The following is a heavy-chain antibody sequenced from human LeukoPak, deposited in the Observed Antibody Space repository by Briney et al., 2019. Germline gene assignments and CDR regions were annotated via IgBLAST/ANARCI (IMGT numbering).Heavy chain of an antibody. D-gene: IGHD3-22*01. CDR1: GYSFTSYR. CDR2: IYPGDSDT. CDR3: ARLPSVSPPYYYYGMDV. J-gene: IGHJ6*02. V-gene: IGHV5-51*01. Sequence: GESLKISCKGSGYSFTSYRIGWVRQMPGKGLEWMGIIYPGDSDTRYNPFFQGQVTISADKSISTAYLQWSSLKASDTAMYYCARLPSVSPPYYYYGMDVWGQGTTVTVSS.